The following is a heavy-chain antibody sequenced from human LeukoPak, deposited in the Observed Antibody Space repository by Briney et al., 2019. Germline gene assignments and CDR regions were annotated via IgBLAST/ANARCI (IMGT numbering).Heavy chain of an antibody. J-gene: IGHJ6*02. CDR1: GGSISSGGYY. D-gene: IGHD4-11*01. Sequence: PSETLCLTCTVSGGSISSGGYYWSWIRQHPGKGLEWIGYIYYSGSTYYNPSLTSRVTISVDTSKNQFSLRLSSVTAADTAVYYCARDYSNADYYYYYGMDVWGQGTTVTVSS. V-gene: IGHV4-31*03. CDR2: IYYSGST. CDR3: ARDYSNADYYYYYGMDV.